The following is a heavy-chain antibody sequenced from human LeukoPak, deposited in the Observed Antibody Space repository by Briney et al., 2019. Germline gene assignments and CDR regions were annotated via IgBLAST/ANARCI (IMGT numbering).Heavy chain of an antibody. J-gene: IGHJ5*02. V-gene: IGHV4-34*01. D-gene: IGHD6-19*01. CDR3: AREPQWLDDFDP. CDR2: INHSGST. Sequence: PSETLSLTCAVYGGSFSGYYWSWIRQPPGKGLEWIGEINHSGSTNYNPSLKIRVTISVDTSKNQFSLKLSSVTAADTAVYYCAREPQWLDDFDPWGQGTLVTVSS. CDR1: GGSFSGYY.